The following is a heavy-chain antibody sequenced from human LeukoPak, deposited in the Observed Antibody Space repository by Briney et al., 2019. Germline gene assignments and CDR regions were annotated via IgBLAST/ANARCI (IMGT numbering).Heavy chain of an antibody. J-gene: IGHJ4*02. CDR1: GFTFSSYA. CDR2: ISGSGGST. CDR3: AKPEGSGSYSWDYFDY. V-gene: IGHV3-23*01. Sequence: GSLRLSCAASGFTFSSYAMSWVRQAPGKGLEWVSAISGSGGSTYYADSVKGRFTISRDNSKNTLYLQMNSLRAEDTAVYYCAKPEGSGSYSWDYFDYWGQGTLVTVSS. D-gene: IGHD1-26*01.